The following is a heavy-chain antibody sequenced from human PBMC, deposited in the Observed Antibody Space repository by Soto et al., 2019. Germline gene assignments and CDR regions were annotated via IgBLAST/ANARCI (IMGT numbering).Heavy chain of an antibody. V-gene: IGHV3-23*01. CDR2: ISGSGGST. CDR1: GFTFSSYA. D-gene: IGHD2-15*01. CDR3: AKDTNYCSGGSCMDAFDI. Sequence: GGSLRLSCAASGFTFSSYAMSWVRQAPGKGLEWVSAISGSGGSTYYADSVKGRFTISRDNSKNTLYLQMNSPRAEDTAVYYCAKDTNYCSGGSCMDAFDIWGQGTMVTVSS. J-gene: IGHJ3*02.